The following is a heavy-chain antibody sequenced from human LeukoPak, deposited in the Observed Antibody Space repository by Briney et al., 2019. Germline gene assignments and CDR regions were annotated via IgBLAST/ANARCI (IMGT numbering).Heavy chain of an antibody. J-gene: IGHJ3*02. CDR2: INHSGST. V-gene: IGHV4-34*01. CDR3: AKGAMIVVVLGAFDI. Sequence: SETLSLTCAVYGGSFSGYYWSWIRQPPGKGLEWIGEINHSGSTYYNPSLKSRVTISVDTSKNQFSLKLSSVTAADTAVYYCAKGAMIVVVLGAFDIWGQGTMVTVSS. D-gene: IGHD3-22*01. CDR1: GGSFSGYY.